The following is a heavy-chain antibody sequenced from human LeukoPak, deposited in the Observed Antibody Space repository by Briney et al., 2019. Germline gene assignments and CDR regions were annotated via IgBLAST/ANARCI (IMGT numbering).Heavy chain of an antibody. CDR2: INHSGST. D-gene: IGHD6-13*01. V-gene: IGHV4-34*01. J-gene: IGHJ4*02. Sequence: SETLSLTCAVYGGSFSGYYWSWIRQPPGKGLEWIGEINHSGSTNYNPSLKSRVTISVDTSKNQFSLKLSSVAAADTAVYYCARGLPGIAAAAYSFDYWGQGTLVTVSS. CDR1: GGSFSGYY. CDR3: ARGLPGIAAAAYSFDY.